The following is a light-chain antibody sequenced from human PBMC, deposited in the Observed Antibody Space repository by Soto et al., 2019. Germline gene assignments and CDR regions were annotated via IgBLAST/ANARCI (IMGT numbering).Light chain of an antibody. Sequence: AIQVTQSPSSLSASVGDRVTITCRASQGIRNDLGWYQQKPGKPPKLLIYATSRLQSGVPSRFSGSGSGTDFTLTISSLQPEDFATYYCLQDYDYPLTFVGGTKVQIK. CDR2: ATS. CDR3: LQDYDYPLT. V-gene: IGKV1-6*01. CDR1: QGIRND. J-gene: IGKJ4*01.